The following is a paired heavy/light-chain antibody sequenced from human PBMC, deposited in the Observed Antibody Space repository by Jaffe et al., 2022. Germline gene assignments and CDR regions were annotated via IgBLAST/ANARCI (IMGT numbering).Heavy chain of an antibody. D-gene: IGHD2-15*01. CDR3: AVVVAAPHHDYYYFMDV. J-gene: IGHJ6*03. CDR1: GFTFSDYF. CDR2: INQGGSEK. V-gene: IGHV3-7*01. Sequence: EVQLVESGGGFAQAGGSLRLSCATSGFTFSDYFMSWVRQAPGKGLEWVAHINQGGSEKYFVDSVKGRFTISRDNAKDSLYLQMNSLRAEDTAVYYCAVVVAAPHHDYYYFMDVWGEGTSVTVSS.
Light chain of an antibody. CDR1: QSVSSY. J-gene: IGKJ3*01. CDR3: QHRTNWPPEFA. CDR2: GAS. V-gene: IGKV3-11*01. Sequence: EIVLTQSPATLSLSPGERATLSCRASQSVSSYLAWYQQKPGQAPRLLIYGASNRAAGIPARFSGSGSGTDFTLTISTLEPEDFAVYYCQHRTNWPPEFAFGPGTKVDIK.